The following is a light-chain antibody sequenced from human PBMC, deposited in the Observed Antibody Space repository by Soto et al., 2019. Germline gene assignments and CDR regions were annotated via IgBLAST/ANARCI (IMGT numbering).Light chain of an antibody. CDR3: EAWDDILSGLWV. J-gene: IGLJ3*02. Sequence: QLVLTQPPSASGTPGQRVTISCSGSSSNIGSNYVYWYQQLPGTAPKLLIYSNNQRPSGVADRCSGSKSGTSASLAISGLRSEDEADYYCEAWDDILSGLWVFGGGTKVTVL. V-gene: IGLV1-47*01. CDR1: SSNIGSNY. CDR2: SNN.